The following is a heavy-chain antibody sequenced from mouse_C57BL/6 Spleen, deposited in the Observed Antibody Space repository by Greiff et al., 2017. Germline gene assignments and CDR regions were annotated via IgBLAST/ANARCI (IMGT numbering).Heavy chain of an antibody. CDR2: IYPGDGDT. CDR3: AREYYFDY. Sequence: VQLKESGPELVKPGASVKISCKASGYAFSSSWMNWVKQRPGKGLEWIGRIYPGDGDTNYNGKFKGKATLTADKSSSTAYMQLSSLTSEDSAVYFCAREYYFDYWGQGTTLTVSS. CDR1: GYAFSSSW. V-gene: IGHV1-82*01. J-gene: IGHJ2*01.